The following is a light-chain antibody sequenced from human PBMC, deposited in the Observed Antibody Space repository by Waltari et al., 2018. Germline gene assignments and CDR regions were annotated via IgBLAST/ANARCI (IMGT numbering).Light chain of an antibody. J-gene: IGKJ1*01. CDR2: GAS. CDR3: QQYNNWPPWT. CDR1: HSVSSN. Sequence: EIVMTQSPATXXXXXXXRATXSCRASHSVSSNVAWYQQTPCQAPRLLIYGASTRATGIPARFSGSGSGTEFTLTISSLQSEDFAVYYCQQYNNWPPWTFGQGTKVEIK. V-gene: IGKV3-15*01.